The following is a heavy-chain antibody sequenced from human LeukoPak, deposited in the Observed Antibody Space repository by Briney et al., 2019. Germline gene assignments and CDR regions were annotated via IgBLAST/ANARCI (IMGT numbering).Heavy chain of an antibody. D-gene: IGHD2-15*01. J-gene: IGHJ4*02. Sequence: GGSLRLSCVASGFTFSGYAMTWVRRAPGKGLEWVPAITGSGTSTYYADSVKGRFTISRDNSKNTLYLQMNSLRAEDTAVYYCAKDLCSGGSCSARNYYFDYWGQGTLVTVSS. CDR3: AKDLCSGGSCSARNYYFDY. CDR1: GFTFSGYA. CDR2: ITGSGTST. V-gene: IGHV3-23*01.